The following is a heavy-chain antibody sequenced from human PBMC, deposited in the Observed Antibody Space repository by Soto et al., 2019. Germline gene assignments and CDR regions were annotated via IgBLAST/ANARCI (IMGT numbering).Heavy chain of an antibody. V-gene: IGHV4-39*01. J-gene: IGHJ5*02. Sequence: QLQLQESGPGLVKPSETLSLTCTVSGGSISSRGYYWGWIRQPPGKGLEWIGTIYYSGSTYYNPSLKSRVTISVDTSQNQFSLKLSSVTAADTAVYYCVTSNWFDPWGQGTLVTVSS. CDR2: IYYSGST. CDR3: VTSNWFDP. CDR1: GGSISSRGYY.